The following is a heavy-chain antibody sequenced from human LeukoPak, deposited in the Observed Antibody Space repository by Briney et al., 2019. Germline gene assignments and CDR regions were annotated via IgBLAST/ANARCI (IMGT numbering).Heavy chain of an antibody. J-gene: IGHJ5*02. V-gene: IGHV4-34*01. CDR1: GGSFSGYY. CDR3: ARGVWGPYSGYHNPRYNWFDP. Sequence: SETLSLTCAVYGGSFSGYYWSWIHQPPGKGLEWIGEINHSGSTNYNPSLKSRVPISVDTSKNQFSLKLSSVTAADTAVYHCARGVWGPYSGYHNPRYNWFDPWGQGTLVTVSS. D-gene: IGHD5-12*01. CDR2: INHSGST.